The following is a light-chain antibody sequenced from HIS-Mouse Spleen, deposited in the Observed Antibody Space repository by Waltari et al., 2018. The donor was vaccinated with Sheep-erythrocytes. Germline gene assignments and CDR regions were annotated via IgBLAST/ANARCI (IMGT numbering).Light chain of an antibody. V-gene: IGLV2-11*01. CDR3: CSYAGSYTFVV. CDR2: DVS. J-gene: IGLJ2*01. CDR1: SSDLGGYNY. Sequence: QSALTQPRSVSGSPGQSVTISCTGTSSDLGGYNYVSGYPPHPGKTPKLMIYDVSKRPSGVPDRFSGSKSGNTASLTISGLQAEDEADYYCCSYAGSYTFVVFGGGTKLTVL.